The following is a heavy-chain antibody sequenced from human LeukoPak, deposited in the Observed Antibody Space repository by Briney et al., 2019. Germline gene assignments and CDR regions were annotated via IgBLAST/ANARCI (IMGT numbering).Heavy chain of an antibody. Sequence: KPSETLSLTCAVYGGSFSGYYWSWIRQPPGKGLEWIGEINHSGSTNYNPSLKSRVTISVDTSKNQFSLKLSSVTAADTAVYYCARTTEVVGDYDYWGQGTLVTVSS. D-gene: IGHD2-15*01. CDR1: GGSFSGYY. J-gene: IGHJ4*02. CDR2: INHSGST. V-gene: IGHV4-34*01. CDR3: ARTTEVVGDYDY.